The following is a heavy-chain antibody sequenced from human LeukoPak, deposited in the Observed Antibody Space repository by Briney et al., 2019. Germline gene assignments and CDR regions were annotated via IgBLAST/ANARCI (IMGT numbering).Heavy chain of an antibody. J-gene: IGHJ4*02. CDR1: GYTFPSYF. CDR3: ARGIAVADHAFDY. D-gene: IGHD6-19*01. CDR2: IIPIFGTA. Sequence: ASVKVSCKASGYTFPSYFMHWVRQAPGQGLEWMGGIIPIFGTANYAQKFQGRVTITADESTSTAYMELCSLRSEDTAVYYCARGIAVADHAFDYWGQGTLVTVSS. V-gene: IGHV1-69*13.